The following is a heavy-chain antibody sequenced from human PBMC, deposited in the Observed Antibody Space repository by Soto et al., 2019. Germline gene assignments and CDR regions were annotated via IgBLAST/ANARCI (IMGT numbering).Heavy chain of an antibody. CDR2: IIPIFGTA. Sequence: GAPVQLTCKASGGAFSNNSSFWVQQDPSQGLEWMGWIIPIFGTANYAQKFQGRVTITADKSTSTAYMELSSLRSEDTAVYYCARGSVTEHLVLSLWGPYDYWGQGTLVLGSS. V-gene: IGHV1-69*06. CDR1: GGAFSNNS. J-gene: IGHJ4*02. D-gene: IGHD6-13*01. CDR3: ARGSVTEHLVLSLWGPYDY.